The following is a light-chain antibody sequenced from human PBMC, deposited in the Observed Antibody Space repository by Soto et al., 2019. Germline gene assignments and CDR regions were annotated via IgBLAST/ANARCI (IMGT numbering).Light chain of an antibody. CDR3: QQYDNLPIA. Sequence: DIQMTQSPSSLSASVGDRVTITCQASQDISNYLNWYQQKPGKAPKLLIYDASNLETGVPSRFSGSGSGTDFTFTINSLQPEDIATYYCQQYDNLPIAFGGGTK. V-gene: IGKV1-33*01. CDR1: QDISNY. CDR2: DAS. J-gene: IGKJ4*01.